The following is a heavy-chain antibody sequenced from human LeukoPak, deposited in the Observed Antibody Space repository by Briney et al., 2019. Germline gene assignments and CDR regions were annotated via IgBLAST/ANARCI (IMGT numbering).Heavy chain of an antibody. V-gene: IGHV3-21*01. CDR1: GFTFSSYS. J-gene: IGHJ4*02. CDR2: ISSSSSYI. Sequence: GGSLRLSCAASGFTFSSYSMNWVRQAPGKGLEWVSSISSSSSYIYYADSVKGRFTISRDNAKNSLYLQMNSLRAEDTAVYYCARDLSPDYYDSSGYYSGYWGQGTLVTVSS. CDR3: ARDLSPDYYDSSGYYSGY. D-gene: IGHD3-22*01.